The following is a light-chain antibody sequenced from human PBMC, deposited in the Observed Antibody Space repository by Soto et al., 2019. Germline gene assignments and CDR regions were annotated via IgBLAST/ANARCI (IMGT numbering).Light chain of an antibody. CDR3: AAWDDSLSGVV. J-gene: IGLJ2*01. CDR2: RNN. V-gene: IGLV1-47*01. Sequence: QSVLTQPPSASGTPGQRVIISCSGSSSNIGSDYVSWYQQLPGTAPKLLIYRNNQRPSGVPDRFSGSKSGTSASLAISGLRSEDEADYYCAAWDDSLSGVVFGGGTKVTVL. CDR1: SSNIGSDY.